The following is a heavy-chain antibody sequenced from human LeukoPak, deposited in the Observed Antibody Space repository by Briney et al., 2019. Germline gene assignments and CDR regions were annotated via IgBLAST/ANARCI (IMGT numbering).Heavy chain of an antibody. Sequence: GASVKVSCTASGYTFTSYYMHWVRQAPGQGLEWMGIINPSGGSTSYAQKFQGRVTMTRDTSTSTVYMELSSLRSEDTAVYYCARDLPPQFALYYYYYGMDVWGQGTTVTVSS. CDR3: ARDLPPQFALYYYYYGMDV. CDR2: INPSGGST. V-gene: IGHV1-46*01. D-gene: IGHD3-10*01. J-gene: IGHJ6*02. CDR1: GYTFTSYY.